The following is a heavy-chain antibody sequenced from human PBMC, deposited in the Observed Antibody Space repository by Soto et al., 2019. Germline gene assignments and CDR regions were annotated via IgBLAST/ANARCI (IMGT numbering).Heavy chain of an antibody. V-gene: IGHV4-31*02. CDR3: ASSHYYDSSGYYPNEVSALDY. CDR2: IYYSGST. J-gene: IGHJ4*02. Sequence: SETLSLTCTVSGGSISSGGYYWSWIRQHPGKGLEWIGYIYYSGSTYYNPSLKSRVTISVDTSKNQFSLKLSSVTAADTAVYYCASSHYYDSSGYYPNEVSALDYWGQGTLVTVSS. CDR1: GGSISSGGYY. D-gene: IGHD3-22*01.